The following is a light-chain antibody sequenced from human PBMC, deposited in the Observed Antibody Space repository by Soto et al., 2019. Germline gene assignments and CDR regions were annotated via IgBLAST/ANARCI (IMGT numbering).Light chain of an antibody. CDR2: AAS. CDR1: QSISSY. J-gene: IGKJ4*01. Sequence: DIQMTKSPSSLSASVGDRVTITCRASQSISSYLNWYEQKPGKAPRLLIYAASSLQSGVPSRFSGSGSGTDFTLTLSSLQPEDCATYYCLQSYSTRITVGGGPLVEIK. CDR3: LQSYSTRIT. V-gene: IGKV1-39*01.